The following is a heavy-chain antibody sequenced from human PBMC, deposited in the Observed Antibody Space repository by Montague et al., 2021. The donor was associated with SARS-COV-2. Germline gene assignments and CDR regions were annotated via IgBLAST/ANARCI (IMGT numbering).Heavy chain of an antibody. CDR2: INHRGTA. D-gene: IGHD2-2*01. V-gene: IGHV4-34*01. J-gene: IGHJ3*01. CDR3: AKEREVVRAARTLVAFDL. CDR1: GGSFSVYY. Sequence: SETLSLTCAVYGGSFSVYYWSWLRQSPRSGLERIAEINHRGTANYNPSLKSRVSISVDTSKNQFTLTLSSVTAADTSMYYWAKEREVVRAARTLVAFDLWGQGTMVTVSS.